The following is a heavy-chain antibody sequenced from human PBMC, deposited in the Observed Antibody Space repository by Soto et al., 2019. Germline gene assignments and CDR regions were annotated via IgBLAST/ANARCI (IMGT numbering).Heavy chain of an antibody. Sequence: SVKVSCKASGGTFSSYTISWVRQAPGQGLEWMGRIIPILGIANYAQKLQGRVTMTTDTSTSTAYMELRSLRSDDTAVYYCARDREARFDYWGQGTLVTVSS. CDR3: ARDREARFDY. J-gene: IGHJ4*02. D-gene: IGHD5-12*01. CDR1: GGTFSSYT. V-gene: IGHV1-69*04. CDR2: IIPILGIA.